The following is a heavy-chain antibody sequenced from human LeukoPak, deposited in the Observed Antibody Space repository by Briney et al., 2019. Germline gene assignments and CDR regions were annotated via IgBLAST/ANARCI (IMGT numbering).Heavy chain of an antibody. CDR2: ISGSGGST. CDR3: XXXXXXXXDSSGYYYY. V-gene: IGHV3-23*01. D-gene: IGHD3-22*01. CDR1: GFTFSSYA. Sequence: GGSLRLSCAASGFTFSSYAMSWVRQAPGKGLEWVSAISGSGGSTYYADSVKGRFTISRDNSKNTLYLQMNSLRAEDTAVYYXXXXXXXXXDSSGYYYYWGQGTLVTVSS. J-gene: IGHJ4*02.